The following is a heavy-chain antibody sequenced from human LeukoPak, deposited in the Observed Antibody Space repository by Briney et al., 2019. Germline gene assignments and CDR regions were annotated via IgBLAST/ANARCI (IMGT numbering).Heavy chain of an antibody. CDR2: IYYSGST. CDR3: ARADYDILTGQTYNWFDP. J-gene: IGHJ5*02. V-gene: IGHV4-31*03. CDR1: GGSISRGGYY. Sequence: TSETLSLTCTVSGGSISRGGYYWSWIRQHPGKGLEWIGYIYYSGSTYYNPSLKSRVTISVDTSKNQFSLKLSSVTAADTAVYYCARADYDILTGQTYNWFDPWGQGTLVTVSS. D-gene: IGHD3-9*01.